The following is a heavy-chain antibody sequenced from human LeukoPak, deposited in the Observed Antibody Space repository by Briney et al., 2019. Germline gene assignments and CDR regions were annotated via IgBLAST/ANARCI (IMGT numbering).Heavy chain of an antibody. D-gene: IGHD3-22*01. V-gene: IGHV3-21*01. Sequence: MTGGSLRLSCAASGFTFSSYSMNWVRQAPGKGLEWVSSISSSSSYIYYADSVKGRFTISRDNSKNTLYLQMNSLRAEDTAVYYCARDGYYYDSSGYYTHFDYWGQGTLVTVSS. CDR1: GFTFSSYS. CDR3: ARDGYYYDSSGYYTHFDY. J-gene: IGHJ4*02. CDR2: ISSSSSYI.